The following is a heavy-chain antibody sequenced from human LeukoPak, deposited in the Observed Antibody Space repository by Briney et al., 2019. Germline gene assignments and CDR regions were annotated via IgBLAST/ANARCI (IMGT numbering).Heavy chain of an antibody. V-gene: IGHV4-39*01. J-gene: IGHJ3*02. D-gene: IGHD5-18*01. CDR1: GGSISSSSYY. CDR3: ARQDAADYSDAFDI. Sequence: SETLSLTCTVSGGSISSSSYYWGWIRQPPGKGLEWIGSIYYSGSTYYNPSLKSRVTISVDTSKNQFSLKLSSMTAADTAVYYCARQDAADYSDAFDIWGQGTMVTVSS. CDR2: IYYSGST.